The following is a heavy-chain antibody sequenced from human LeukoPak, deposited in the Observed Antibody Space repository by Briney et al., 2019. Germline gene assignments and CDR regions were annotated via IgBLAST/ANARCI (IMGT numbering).Heavy chain of an antibody. J-gene: IGHJ4*02. Sequence: LAGGSLRLSCAASGFTFSSYGMHWVRQAPGKGLEWVAVIWYDGSNKYYADSVKGRFTISRDNSKNTLYLQMNSLRAEDTAVYYCARGGVYSYKSYYFDYWGQGTLVTVSS. V-gene: IGHV3-33*01. CDR1: GFTFSSYG. D-gene: IGHD5-18*01. CDR2: IWYDGSNK. CDR3: ARGGVYSYKSYYFDY.